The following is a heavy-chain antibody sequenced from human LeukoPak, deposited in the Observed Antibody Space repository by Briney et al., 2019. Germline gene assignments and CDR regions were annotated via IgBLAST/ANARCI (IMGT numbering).Heavy chain of an antibody. Sequence: GASVKVSCKASGGTFSSYAISWVRQAPGQGLEWMGGIIPIFGTANYAQKFQGGVTITTDESTSTAYMELSSLRSEDTAVYYCASPAIFGAYDYWGQGTLVTVSS. J-gene: IGHJ4*02. CDR2: IIPIFGTA. D-gene: IGHD3-3*01. CDR3: ASPAIFGAYDY. CDR1: GGTFSSYA. V-gene: IGHV1-69*05.